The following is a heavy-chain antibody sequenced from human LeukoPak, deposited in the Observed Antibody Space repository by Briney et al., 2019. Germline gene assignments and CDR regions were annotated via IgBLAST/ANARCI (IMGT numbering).Heavy chain of an antibody. CDR3: ARHIKYSRGWDHWYFDL. D-gene: IGHD6-19*01. CDR2: IYYSGST. Sequence: PSETLSLTCTVSGGSISSGSYYWSWIRQHPGKGLEWLGYIYYSGSTYYNPSLKSRVTISVDTSKNQFSLKLSSVTAADTAVYYCARHIKYSRGWDHWYFDLWGRGTLVTVSS. V-gene: IGHV4-39*01. J-gene: IGHJ2*01. CDR1: GGSISSGSYY.